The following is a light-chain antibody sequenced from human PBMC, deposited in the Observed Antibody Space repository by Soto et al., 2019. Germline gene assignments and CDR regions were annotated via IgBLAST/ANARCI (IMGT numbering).Light chain of an antibody. V-gene: IGLV2-14*01. CDR3: YSWASTLTPWL. Sequence: QSVLNQPASVSGSPGQSITISCTGTSSDIGDYNYVSWYQLHPDKAPKLLIYKVSDRPSGVSSRFSGSKSGSTAFLTISGLQPEDEADYYCYSWASTLTPWLFGGGTKLTVL. CDR2: KVS. J-gene: IGLJ3*02. CDR1: SSDIGDYNY.